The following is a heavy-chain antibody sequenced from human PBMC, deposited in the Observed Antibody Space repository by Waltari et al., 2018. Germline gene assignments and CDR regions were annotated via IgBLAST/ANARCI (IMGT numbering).Heavy chain of an antibody. V-gene: IGHV6-1*01. D-gene: IGHD2-15*01. Sequence: QVQLQQSGPGLVKPSQTLSLTCAISGDSVSSNSAAWNWIRQSPSRGLEWLGRTYYRAKWYNDYAVSVKSRITINPDTSKNQFSLQLNSVTPEDTAVYYCARRSDCSGGSCYGMDVWGQGTTVTVSS. CDR2: TYYRAKWYN. CDR3: ARRSDCSGGSCYGMDV. CDR1: GDSVSSNSAA. J-gene: IGHJ6*02.